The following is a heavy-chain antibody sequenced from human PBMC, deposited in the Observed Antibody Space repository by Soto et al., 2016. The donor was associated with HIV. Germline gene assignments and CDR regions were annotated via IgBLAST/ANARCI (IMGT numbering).Heavy chain of an antibody. V-gene: IGHV1-8*03. J-gene: IGHJ4*02. CDR1: GYTFTSYD. CDR3: ARNYYDSSGYYYDFDY. D-gene: IGHD3-22*01. CDR2: MNPNSGNT. Sequence: QVQLVQSGAEVKKPGASVRVSCEASGYTFTSYDINWVRQATGQGLEWMGWMNPNSGNTGYAQKFQGRVTITRNTSISTAYMELSSLRSEDTAVYYCARNYYDSSGYYYDFDYWGQGTLVTVSS.